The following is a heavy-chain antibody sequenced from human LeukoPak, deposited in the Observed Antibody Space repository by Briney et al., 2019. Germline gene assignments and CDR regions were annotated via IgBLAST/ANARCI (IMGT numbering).Heavy chain of an antibody. J-gene: IGHJ4*02. D-gene: IGHD3-10*01. Sequence: GGSLRLSCASSGFTFTSYAVSWVRQAPGKGLEWVSTISYSGGTTYHTDSVKGRFTISRDISKNTVYLQMNSLKAEDTAVYYCAKDGVVRGLGPYYFDSWGQGSLATVFS. CDR1: GFTFTSYA. CDR3: AKDGVVRGLGPYYFDS. CDR2: ISYSGGTT. V-gene: IGHV3-23*01.